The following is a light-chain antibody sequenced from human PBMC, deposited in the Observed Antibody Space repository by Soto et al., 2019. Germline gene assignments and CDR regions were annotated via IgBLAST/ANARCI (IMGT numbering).Light chain of an antibody. J-gene: IGLJ2*01. CDR3: SSYAGSNNYIV. CDR1: SSDVGSYNY. CDR2: EVS. Sequence: QSVLTQPPSAYGSPGQSVTISCTGTSSDVGSYNYVSWYQQHPGKAPKLMIYEVSQRPSGVPDRFSASKSGNTASLTVSGLQAEDEAEYYCSSYAGSNNYIVFGGGTQLTVL. V-gene: IGLV2-8*01.